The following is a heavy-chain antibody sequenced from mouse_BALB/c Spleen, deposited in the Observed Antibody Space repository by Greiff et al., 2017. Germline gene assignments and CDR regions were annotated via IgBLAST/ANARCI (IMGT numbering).Heavy chain of an antibody. Sequence: EVMLVESGPGLVKPSQSLSLTCTVTGYSITSDYAWNWIRQFPGNKLEWMGYISYSGSTSYNPSLKSRISITRDTSKNQFFLQLNSVTTEDTATYYCARDYRYDGSYAMDYWGQGTSVTVSS. V-gene: IGHV3-2*02. D-gene: IGHD2-14*01. CDR2: ISYSGST. CDR3: ARDYRYDGSYAMDY. CDR1: GYSITSDYA. J-gene: IGHJ4*01.